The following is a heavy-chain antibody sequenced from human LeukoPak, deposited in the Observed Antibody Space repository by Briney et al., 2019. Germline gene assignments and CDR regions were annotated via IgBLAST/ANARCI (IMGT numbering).Heavy chain of an antibody. J-gene: IGHJ6*03. D-gene: IGHD6-19*01. V-gene: IGHV3-23*01. Sequence: PGGSLRLSCAASGFTFSSYAMSWVRQAPGKGLEWVSAISGSGGSTYYADSVKGRFTISRDNAKNSLYLQMNSLRAEDTAVYYCARDLRDSSGWDANYYYYMDVWGKGTTVTVSS. CDR2: ISGSGGST. CDR3: ARDLRDSSGWDANYYYYMDV. CDR1: GFTFSSYA.